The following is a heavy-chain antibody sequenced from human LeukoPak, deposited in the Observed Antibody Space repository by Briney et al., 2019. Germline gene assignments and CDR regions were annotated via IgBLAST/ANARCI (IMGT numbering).Heavy chain of an antibody. J-gene: IGHJ4*02. D-gene: IGHD1-26*01. CDR2: IKQDGSEK. CDR1: GFTFSNYW. V-gene: IGHV3-7*01. Sequence: GGSLRLSCAASGFTFSNYWMSWVRQSPGKGLEWVANIKQDGSEKHYVDSVKGRFTISRDNAKNSLFLQMNSLRAEDTAVYYCAKSIVGASPYFDYWGQGTLVTVSS. CDR3: AKSIVGASPYFDY.